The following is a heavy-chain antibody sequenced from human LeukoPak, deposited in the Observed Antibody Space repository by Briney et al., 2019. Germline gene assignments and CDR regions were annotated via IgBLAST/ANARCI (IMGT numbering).Heavy chain of an antibody. J-gene: IGHJ4*02. V-gene: IGHV3-43*02. CDR3: AKDILPYYYDSSGYYPDY. CDR2: ISGDGGST. CDR1: GFPFDDYA. D-gene: IGHD3-22*01. Sequence: GSLRLSCAASGFPFDDYAMHWVRQAPGKGLEWVSLISGDGGSTYYADSVKGRFTISRDNSKNSLYLQMNSLRNEDTALYYCAKDILPYYYDSSGYYPDYWGQGTLVTVSS.